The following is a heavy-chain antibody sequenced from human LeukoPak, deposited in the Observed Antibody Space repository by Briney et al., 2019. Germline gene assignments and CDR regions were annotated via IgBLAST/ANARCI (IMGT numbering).Heavy chain of an antibody. Sequence: ASETLSLTCAVSGYSISSGYYWGWIRQPPGKGLEWIGYIYYSGSTNYNPSLKSRVTISVDTSKNQFSLKLSSVTAADTAVYYCARDRRDGHLDYWGQGTLVTVSS. J-gene: IGHJ4*02. CDR3: ARDRRDGHLDY. CDR2: IYYSGST. V-gene: IGHV4-38-2*02. CDR1: GYSISSGYY. D-gene: IGHD5-24*01.